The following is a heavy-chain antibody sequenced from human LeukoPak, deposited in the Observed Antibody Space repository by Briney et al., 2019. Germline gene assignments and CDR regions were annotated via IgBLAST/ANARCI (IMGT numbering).Heavy chain of an antibody. J-gene: IGHJ4*02. CDR1: GYSISSTNW. D-gene: IGHD3-22*01. Sequence: SETLSLTCAVSGYSISSTNWWGWIRQPPGKGLEWIGYIYYSGNSNYNPSLKSRVTMSVDTSKNQFSLNLSSVTALDTAVYYCARGSDYYDTSGPLGYWGQGTLVTVSS. V-gene: IGHV4-28*06. CDR3: ARGSDYYDTSGPLGY. CDR2: IYYSGNS.